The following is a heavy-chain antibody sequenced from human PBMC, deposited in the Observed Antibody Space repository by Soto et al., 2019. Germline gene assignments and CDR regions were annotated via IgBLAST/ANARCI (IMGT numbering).Heavy chain of an antibody. J-gene: IGHJ4*01. CDR1: GFTFSNYW. CDR3: VRAAYNHGWIFDS. V-gene: IGHV3-7*04. D-gene: IGHD6-19*01. CDR2: IKQDGSEK. Sequence: EVQLVESVGGFVQPGGSLGLSCAASGFTFSNYWMSWVRQAPGKGLEWVANIKQDGSEKYYVDSVEGRFTVTRHNAKNSLHLQMSSLRAEATAIYFCVRAAYNHGWIFDSWGQGTLVIVSS.